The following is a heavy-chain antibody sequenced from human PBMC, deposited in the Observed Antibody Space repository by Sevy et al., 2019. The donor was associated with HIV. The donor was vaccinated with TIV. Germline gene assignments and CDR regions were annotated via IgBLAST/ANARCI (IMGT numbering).Heavy chain of an antibody. CDR3: ARVGGYYSIDPFDH. CDR2: IKEAGSGK. CDR1: GFTFSSSW. V-gene: IGHV3-7*01. Sequence: GGSLRLSCEASGFTFSSSWMSWVRQAPGKGLEWVANIKEAGSGKFYVDSVKGRFTISRDNTKNSLYLQMNSLRAEDTAVYYCARVGGYYSIDPFDHWGQGTLVTVSS. J-gene: IGHJ4*02. D-gene: IGHD4-4*01.